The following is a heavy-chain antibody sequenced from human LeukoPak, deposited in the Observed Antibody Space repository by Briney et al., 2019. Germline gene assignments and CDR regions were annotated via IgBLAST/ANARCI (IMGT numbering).Heavy chain of an antibody. V-gene: IGHV3-23*01. J-gene: IGHJ4*02. CDR2: INPSGGNT. D-gene: IGHD1-1*01. CDR3: ATTKQARRYFDY. CDR1: GFSFSSNP. Sequence: VWSLRLSCAESGFSFSSNPLSWVRQAPKKRLKWVSAINPSGGNTYYADSVRGRFTISRDNSKNTLYLQMNTLRAEDTAVYYCATTKQARRYFDYWGQGTLVTVSS.